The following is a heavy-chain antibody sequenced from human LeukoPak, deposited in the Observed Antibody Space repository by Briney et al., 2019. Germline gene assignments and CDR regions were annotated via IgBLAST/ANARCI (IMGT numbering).Heavy chain of an antibody. CDR2: IKQDGSAK. D-gene: IGHD5-12*01. Sequence: GGSLRLSCAASGFTFNGYWMSWVRQAPGKGLEWVANIKQDGSAKYYVDSVKGRFTISRDNAKNSLYLQMNSLRAEDTAVYYCARVEASGYDYGAFDYWGQGTLVTVSS. J-gene: IGHJ4*02. V-gene: IGHV3-7*01. CDR3: ARVEASGYDYGAFDY. CDR1: GFTFNGYW.